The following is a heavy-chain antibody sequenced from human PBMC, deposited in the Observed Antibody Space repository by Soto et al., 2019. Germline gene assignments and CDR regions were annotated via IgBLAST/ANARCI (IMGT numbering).Heavy chain of an antibody. V-gene: IGHV4-31*03. J-gene: IGHJ4*02. CDR3: ARGQVEEWLVLSMGFDY. CDR1: GGSISSGGYY. CDR2: IYYSGST. Sequence: QVQLQESGPGLVKPSQTLSLTCTVSGGSISSGGYYWSWIRQHPGKGLEWIGYIYYSGSTYYNPSLKSRVTISVDTSKNQFSLKLSSVTAADTAVYYCARGQVEEWLVLSMGFDYWGQGTLVTVSS. D-gene: IGHD6-19*01.